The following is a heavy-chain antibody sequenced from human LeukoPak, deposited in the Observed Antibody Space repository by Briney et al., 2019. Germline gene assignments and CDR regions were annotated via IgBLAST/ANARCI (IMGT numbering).Heavy chain of an antibody. J-gene: IGHJ3*02. V-gene: IGHV4-59*01. Sequence: SETLSLTRTVSGGSLSNYYWSWIRQPPEKGRERIAYINNSGSTNYNTSLKSRVTLSVYTSKNHFSLTLSSVSAADTALYCSAEFGGPHALCIWGQRTMVTVSS. CDR1: GGSLSNYY. D-gene: IGHD3-3*01. CDR3: AEFGGPHALCI. CDR2: INNSGST.